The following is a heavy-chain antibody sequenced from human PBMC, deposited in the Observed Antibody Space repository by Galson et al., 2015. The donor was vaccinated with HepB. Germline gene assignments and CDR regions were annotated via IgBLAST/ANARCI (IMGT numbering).Heavy chain of an antibody. J-gene: IGHJ4*02. CDR1: GGSISRYS. Sequence: SLTCIVSGGSISRYSWSWIRQSPGKALECIGSISYTGSTDYQPSIKGRVTMSVDTAKRQFSLSLTSVSPADTAVYYCARVAPEDAWEFPSRRIDSWGQGTLIAVSS. V-gene: IGHV4-59*01. CDR3: ARVAPEDAWEFPSRRIDS. CDR2: ISYTGST. D-gene: IGHD1-26*01.